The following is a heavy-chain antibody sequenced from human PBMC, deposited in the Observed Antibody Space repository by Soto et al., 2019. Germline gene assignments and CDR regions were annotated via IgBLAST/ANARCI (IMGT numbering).Heavy chain of an antibody. V-gene: IGHV3-21*01. D-gene: IGHD6-13*01. CDR3: ARKSAAAGSDY. J-gene: IGHJ4*02. CDR1: GFTFSSYS. Sequence: GGSLRLSCAAPGFTFSSYSMNWVRQAPGKGLEWVSSISSSSSYIYYADSVKGRFTISRDNAKNSLYLQMNSLRAEDTAVYYCARKSAAAGSDYWGQGTLVTVSS. CDR2: ISSSSSYI.